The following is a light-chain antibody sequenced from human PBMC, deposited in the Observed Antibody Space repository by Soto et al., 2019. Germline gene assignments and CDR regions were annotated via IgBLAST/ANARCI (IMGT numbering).Light chain of an antibody. V-gene: IGKV4-1*01. Sequence: DIVMTQSPDSLAVSLGERATINCKSSQSVLYSSNNKNYLAWYQQKPGQPPKLLIYWASARESGVPDRFSGSGSGTDFTLTISSLQAEDVAVYYCQQYYSTPWTFGQATKV. CDR2: WAS. CDR1: QSVLYSSNNKNY. CDR3: QQYYSTPWT. J-gene: IGKJ1*01.